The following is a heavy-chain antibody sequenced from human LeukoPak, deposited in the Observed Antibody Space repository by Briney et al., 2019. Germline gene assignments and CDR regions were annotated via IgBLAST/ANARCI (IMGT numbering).Heavy chain of an antibody. CDR3: ARTIVGATTFDY. CDR2: ISYDGSNK. D-gene: IGHD1-26*01. J-gene: IGHJ4*02. V-gene: IGHV3-30-3*01. Sequence: GGSLRLSCAASGFTFSSYAMHWVRQAPGKGLEWVAAISYDGSNKYYADSVKGRFTISRDNSKNTLYLQMNSLRAEDTAVYYCARTIVGATTFDYWGQGTLVTVSS. CDR1: GFTFSSYA.